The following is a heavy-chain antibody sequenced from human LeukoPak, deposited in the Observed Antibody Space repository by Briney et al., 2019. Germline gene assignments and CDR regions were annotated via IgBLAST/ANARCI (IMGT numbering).Heavy chain of an antibody. D-gene: IGHD3-22*01. Sequence: PGGSLRLSCAASGFTFSSYAMSWVRQAPGKGLEWVSAISGSGGSTYYADSVKGRFTISRGNSKNTLYLQMNSLRAEDTAVYYCAKVGSGYYPGFFLWDYWGQGTLVTVSS. CDR1: GFTFSSYA. CDR2: ISGSGGST. J-gene: IGHJ4*02. CDR3: AKVGSGYYPGFFLWDY. V-gene: IGHV3-23*01.